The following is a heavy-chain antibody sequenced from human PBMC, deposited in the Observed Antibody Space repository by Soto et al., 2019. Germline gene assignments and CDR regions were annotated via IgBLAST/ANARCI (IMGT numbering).Heavy chain of an antibody. CDR2: IYYSGST. D-gene: IGHD4-17*01. J-gene: IGHJ4*02. CDR3: ARVTTVTTFGSFSGYDLWYFDY. Sequence: PSETLSHTYTVAGGSSSSGGDYWSRIRQNPEKGLEWIGYIYYSGSTYYNPSLKSRVTISVDTSKNQFSLKLSSVTAADTAVYYCARVTTVTTFGSFSGYDLWYFDYWGQGTLVTVSS. CDR1: GGSSSSGGDY. V-gene: IGHV4-31*03.